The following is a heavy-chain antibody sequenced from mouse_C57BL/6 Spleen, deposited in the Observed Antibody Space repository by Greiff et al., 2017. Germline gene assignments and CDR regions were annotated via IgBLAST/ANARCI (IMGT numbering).Heavy chain of an antibody. CDR1: GFTFSNYW. J-gene: IGHJ3*01. V-gene: IGHV6-3*01. CDR3: TGLGRGTWFAY. D-gene: IGHD4-1*01. CDR2: IRLKSDNYAT. Sequence: EVMLVESGGGLVQPGGSMKLSCVASGFTFSNYWMNWVRQSPEKGLEWVAQIRLKSDNYATHYAESVKGRFTISRDDSKSSVYLQMNNLRAEDTGIYYCTGLGRGTWFAYWGQGTLVTVSA.